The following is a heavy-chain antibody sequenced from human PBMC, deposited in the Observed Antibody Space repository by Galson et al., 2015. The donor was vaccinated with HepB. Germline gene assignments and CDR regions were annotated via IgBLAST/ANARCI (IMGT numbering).Heavy chain of an antibody. V-gene: IGHV1-46*04. Sequence: SVKVSCKASGNTYTSYSIHWVRQAPGQGLEWMGVINPSGGTTTYAQKLQGRITVTTETSTSTVYMELSSLRSEDTAVYLCVRTWGYWGQGTLVTVSS. CDR2: INPSGGTT. D-gene: IGHD7-27*01. CDR1: GNTYTSYS. CDR3: VRTWGY. J-gene: IGHJ4*02.